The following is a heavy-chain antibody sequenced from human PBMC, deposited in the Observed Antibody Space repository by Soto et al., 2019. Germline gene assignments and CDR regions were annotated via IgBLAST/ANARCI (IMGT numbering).Heavy chain of an antibody. CDR3: ARGHGSGSYYLGY. Sequence: SETLSLTCAVYGGSFSGYYWSWIRQPPGKGLEWIGEINHSGITNYNPSLKSRVTISVDTSKNQFSLMLSSVTAADTAVYYCARGHGSGSYYLGYWGQGTLVTVSS. CDR2: INHSGIT. V-gene: IGHV4-34*01. J-gene: IGHJ4*02. D-gene: IGHD3-10*01. CDR1: GGSFSGYY.